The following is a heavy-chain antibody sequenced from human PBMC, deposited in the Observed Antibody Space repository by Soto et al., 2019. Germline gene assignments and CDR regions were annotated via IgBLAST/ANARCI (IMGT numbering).Heavy chain of an antibody. J-gene: IGHJ4*02. Sequence: GGSLRLSCAASGFSFSDYYMTWIRQAPGKGLEWVSYISGSTSHTNYADSVKGRFTVSRDNAKSSLYVQMNSLRAEDTAVYYCARGQYSSGWWYFDYWGRGTLVTAPQ. D-gene: IGHD6-13*01. V-gene: IGHV3-11*05. CDR1: GFSFSDYY. CDR2: ISGSTSHT. CDR3: ARGQYSSGWWYFDY.